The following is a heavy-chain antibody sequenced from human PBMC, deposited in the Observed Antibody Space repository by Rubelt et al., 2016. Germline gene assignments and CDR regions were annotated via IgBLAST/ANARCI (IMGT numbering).Heavy chain of an antibody. J-gene: IGHJ4*02. CDR3: AKDCWGSNSQSGY. D-gene: IGHD3-16*01. CDR2: ISASGGST. CDR1: GFPFSSSA. V-gene: IGHV3-23*04. Sequence: EVQLVESGGGLVQRGGSLRLSCAASGFPFSSSAMHWVRQAPGKGLEWGSSISASGGSTYYADSVKGRFTISRDNSMNTLYLQMNSLSAEDTGVLYCAKDCWGSNSQSGYWGQGTLVTVSA.